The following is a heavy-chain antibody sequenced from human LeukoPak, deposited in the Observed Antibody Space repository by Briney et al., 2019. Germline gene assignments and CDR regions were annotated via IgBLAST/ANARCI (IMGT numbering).Heavy chain of an antibody. CDR1: GYTFISYG. J-gene: IGHJ3*02. CDR3: ARDGAVVTPVGAVNAFDI. V-gene: IGHV1-18*01. D-gene: IGHD4-23*01. CDR2: ISTYNGNT. Sequence: ASVKVSCKASGYTFISYGISWVRQAPGQGLEWMGWISTYNGNTNYAQNLQGRVTMTTDTSTSTAYMELRSLRSDDTAVYYCARDGAVVTPVGAVNAFDIWGQGTMVTVSS.